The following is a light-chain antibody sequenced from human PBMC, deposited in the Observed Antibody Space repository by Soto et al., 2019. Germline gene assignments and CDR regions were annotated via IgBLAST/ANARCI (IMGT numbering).Light chain of an antibody. V-gene: IGKV3-20*01. CDR1: QSLGSVY. J-gene: IGKJ1*01. CDR3: QLYGTSRT. CDR2: AVS. Sequence: ETVLTQSPGTLSLSPGERATLSCRASQSLGSVYLAWYQQKPGQAPRLLIYAVSSRATDIPDRFSGSGSGTDFTLTISRLEQEDFAMYYCQLYGTSRTFGQGTKVEI.